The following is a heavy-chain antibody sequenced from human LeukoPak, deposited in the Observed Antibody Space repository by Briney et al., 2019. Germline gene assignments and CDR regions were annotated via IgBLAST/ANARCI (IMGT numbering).Heavy chain of an antibody. J-gene: IGHJ4*02. CDR2: ISSSGST. CDR1: RGSISGSIRSYY. Sequence: SETLSLTCTVSRGSISGSIRSYYWSWLRQPPGKGLEWIGYISSSGSTNDNPSLRSRGTISVDTSKNQFFLNLSSVSAADTPVYYCARIPLGYSGAYYFDYWGQGTLVTVSP. CDR3: ARIPLGYSGAYYFDY. D-gene: IGHD5-12*01. V-gene: IGHV4-4*09.